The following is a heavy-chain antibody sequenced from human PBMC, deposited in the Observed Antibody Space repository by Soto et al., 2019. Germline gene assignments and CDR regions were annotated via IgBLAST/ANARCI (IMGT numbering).Heavy chain of an antibody. CDR1: GFTFSSYS. CDR3: ATDTVVTRDY. D-gene: IGHD2-21*02. V-gene: IGHV3-48*02. CDR2: ISSSSSTI. J-gene: IGHJ4*02. Sequence: PGWSLRLSCAASGFTFSSYSMNWVRQAPGKGLEWVSYISSSSSTIYYADSVKGRFTSSRDNAKNSLYLQMNSLRDEDTAVYYCATDTVVTRDYWGQGTLVTASS.